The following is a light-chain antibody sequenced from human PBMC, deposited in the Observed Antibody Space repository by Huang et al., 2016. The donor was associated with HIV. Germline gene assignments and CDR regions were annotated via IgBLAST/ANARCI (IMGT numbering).Light chain of an antibody. CDR3: QQYNKWPPYT. CDR1: ESILRN. J-gene: IGKJ2*01. V-gene: IGKV3-15*01. CDR2: GAS. Sequence: VMTQSPATLSVSPGERATLSCRVSESILRNLDWYQQRPGQPPRLLIYGASVRLPGIPDRFRGSGSGTEFSLTISSLQSEDFAVYYCQQYNKWPPYTYGQGTKLEIK.